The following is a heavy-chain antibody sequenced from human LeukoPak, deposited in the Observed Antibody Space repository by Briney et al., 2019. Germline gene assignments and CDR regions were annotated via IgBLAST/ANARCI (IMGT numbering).Heavy chain of an antibody. V-gene: IGHV3-7*05. D-gene: IGHD1-7*01. CDR3: ARVFVWNYFNGMDV. J-gene: IGHJ6*02. Sequence: GGSLRLSCAASGFTFGTYWMSWVRQAPGKGLEWVANIKQDGSEKYYVDSVKGRFTISRDNAKNSLYLQMNSLRAEDTAVYYRARVFVWNYFNGMDVWGQGTTVTVSS. CDR1: GFTFGTYW. CDR2: IKQDGSEK.